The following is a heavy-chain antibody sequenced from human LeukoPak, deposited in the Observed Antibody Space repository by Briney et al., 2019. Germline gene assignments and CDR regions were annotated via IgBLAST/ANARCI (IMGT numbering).Heavy chain of an antibody. Sequence: GGSLRLSCAASGFTFSSYSMNWVRQAPGKGLERVSSISSSSSYIYYADSVKGRFTISRDNAKNSLYLQMNSLRAEDTAVYYCARDRGLYCSSTSCYDGLDYWGQGTLVTVSS. J-gene: IGHJ4*02. D-gene: IGHD2-2*01. CDR2: ISSSSSYI. CDR1: GFTFSSYS. V-gene: IGHV3-21*01. CDR3: ARDRGLYCSSTSCYDGLDY.